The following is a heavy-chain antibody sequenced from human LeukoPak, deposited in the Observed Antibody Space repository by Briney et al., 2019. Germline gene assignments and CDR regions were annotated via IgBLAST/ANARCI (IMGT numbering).Heavy chain of an antibody. Sequence: PGGSLRLSRTASGFTFRKYVMNWVRPAPAKGVEGVSGISGSGGSTYYGDSLKGRSTHPRDNSKNTLSLQMNSLRAEGAALHFCAKQSIVVVEGVTAEFDLGGEGTLVTVSS. D-gene: IGHD2-15*01. CDR2: ISGSGGST. V-gene: IGHV3-23*01. CDR1: GFTFRKYV. CDR3: AKQSIVVVEGVTAEFDL. J-gene: IGHJ4*02.